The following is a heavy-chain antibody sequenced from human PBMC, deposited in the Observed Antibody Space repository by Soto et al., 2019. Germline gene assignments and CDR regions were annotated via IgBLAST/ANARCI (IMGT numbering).Heavy chain of an antibody. J-gene: IGHJ6*02. CDR2: IAYDGSNE. D-gene: IGHD3-16*02. V-gene: IGHV3-30*18. CDR1: GFTFSSHG. Sequence: PGGSLRLSCAASGFTFSSHGVHWVRQAPGKRMERVAFIAYDGSNEFYADPVKGRFTISRDNSKNTLYLQLNSLRAEDTAIYYCVNDQAGYCYTTDCPNNGMDIWGQGTTVTVSS. CDR3: VNDQAGYCYTTDCPNNGMDI.